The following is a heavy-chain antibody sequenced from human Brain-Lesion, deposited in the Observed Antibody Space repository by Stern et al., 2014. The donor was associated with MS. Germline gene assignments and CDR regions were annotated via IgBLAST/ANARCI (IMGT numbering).Heavy chain of an antibody. CDR2: VYYSGNT. D-gene: IGHD5-18*01. J-gene: IGHJ4*02. CDR3: ARHQLGYGYAYLRY. CDR1: GDSLSSSTFY. Sequence: QLVESGPGLVKPSDTLSLTCSVSGDSLSSSTFYWGWIRQPPGKGPEWIGSVYYSGNTYYHPSLKSRVTISVDTSKNHFSLRLTSVTAADTAVYYCARHQLGYGYAYLRYWGQGTLVTVSS. V-gene: IGHV4-39*01.